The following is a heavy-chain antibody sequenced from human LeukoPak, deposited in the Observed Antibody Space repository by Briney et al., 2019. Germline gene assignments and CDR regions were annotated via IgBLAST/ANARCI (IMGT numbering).Heavy chain of an antibody. J-gene: IGHJ6*02. D-gene: IGHD3-22*01. Sequence: TSQTLSLTCTVSGGSISSGSYYWSWIRQPAGKGLEWIGRIYTSGSTNYNPSLRSRVTISVDTSKNQFSLKLSSVTAADTAVYYCARTSSGVSDCMDVWGQGTTVTVSS. V-gene: IGHV4-61*02. CDR2: IYTSGST. CDR3: ARTSSGVSDCMDV. CDR1: GGSISSGSYY.